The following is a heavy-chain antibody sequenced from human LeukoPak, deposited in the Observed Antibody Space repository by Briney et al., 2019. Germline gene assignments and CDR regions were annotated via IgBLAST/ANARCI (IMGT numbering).Heavy chain of an antibody. Sequence: GASVKVSCKASGGTFISYAISWVRQAPGQGLEWMGGIIPIFGTANYAQKFQGRVTITADESTSTAYMELSSLRSEDTAVCYCARDLTGTTVGYWGQGTLVTVSS. V-gene: IGHV1-69*13. J-gene: IGHJ4*02. CDR3: ARDLTGTTVGY. CDR2: IIPIFGTA. CDR1: GGTFISYA. D-gene: IGHD1-7*01.